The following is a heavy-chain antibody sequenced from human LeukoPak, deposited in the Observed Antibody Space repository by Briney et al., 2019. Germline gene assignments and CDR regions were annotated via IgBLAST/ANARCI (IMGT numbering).Heavy chain of an antibody. V-gene: IGHV1-69*01. D-gene: IGHD6-6*01. J-gene: IGHJ1*01. CDR1: GSTFSSYA. CDR3: AREAVGGLVGVRATAEYFQH. CDR2: IIPIFGTA. Sequence: SVKVSCKASGSTFSSYAISWVRQAPGQGLEWMGGIIPIFGTANYAQKFQGRVTITADESTSTAYMELSSLRSEDTAVYYSAREAVGGLVGVRATAEYFQHWGQGTLVTVSS.